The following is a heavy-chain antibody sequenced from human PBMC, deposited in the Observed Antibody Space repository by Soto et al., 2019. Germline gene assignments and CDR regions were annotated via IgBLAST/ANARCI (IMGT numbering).Heavy chain of an antibody. J-gene: IGHJ4*02. CDR1: GYTFTSYA. D-gene: IGHD6-13*01. V-gene: IGHV1-3*01. CDR3: ARDVAAAGLDY. Sequence: QVQLVQSGAEVKKPGASVKVSCKASGYTFTSYAMHWVRQAPGQRLEWMGWINAGNGNTKYSQKFQGRVTITRYTSAITAYMELSSLRSEDTAVYYCARDVAAAGLDYWGQGTLVTVSS. CDR2: INAGNGNT.